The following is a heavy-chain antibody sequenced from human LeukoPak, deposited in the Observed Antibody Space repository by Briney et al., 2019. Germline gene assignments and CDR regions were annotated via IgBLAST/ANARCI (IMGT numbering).Heavy chain of an antibody. D-gene: IGHD6-19*01. CDR2: ISQSGNDI. CDR1: GFTFSGYD. J-gene: IGHJ4*02. V-gene: IGHV3-23*05. Sequence: GGSLRLSCAASGFTFSGYDMNWARQAPGTGPEWVAAISQSGNDIQYGDSVKGRFTISRDNSRDTLLLQMNALRVDDTAVYYCVKGGWFDDWGQGTLVTVSS. CDR3: VKGGWFDD.